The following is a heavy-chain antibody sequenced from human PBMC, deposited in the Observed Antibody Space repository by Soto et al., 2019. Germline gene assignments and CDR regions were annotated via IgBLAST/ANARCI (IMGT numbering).Heavy chain of an antibody. Sequence: SVKVSCKASGCTFSSYAISWVRQVRGQGLEWMGGSIPMFGTANYAQKFQGRVTITADESTSTAYMELSSLRSEDTAVYYCATSQYYDFWSGYDASDDGMDVWGQWTTVAVSS. V-gene: IGHV1-69*13. CDR1: GCTFSSYA. D-gene: IGHD3-3*01. J-gene: IGHJ6*02. CDR3: ATSQYYDFWSGYDASDDGMDV. CDR2: SIPMFGTA.